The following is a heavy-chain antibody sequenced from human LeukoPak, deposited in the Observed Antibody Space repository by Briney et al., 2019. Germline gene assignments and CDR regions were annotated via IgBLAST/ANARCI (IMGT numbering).Heavy chain of an antibody. CDR2: IQQDGNEM. CDR1: GFTFSSYW. D-gene: IGHD6-6*01. V-gene: IGHV3-7*01. J-gene: IGHJ4*02. CDR3: SNGIYSTSY. Sequence: GGSLRLSCAASGFTFSSYWMAWVRQAPGQGLEWVANIQQDGNEMVYADSVSGRFTISRDNAENSLYLQMNSLRAEDTAVYYCSNGIYSTSYWGQGTLVTVSS.